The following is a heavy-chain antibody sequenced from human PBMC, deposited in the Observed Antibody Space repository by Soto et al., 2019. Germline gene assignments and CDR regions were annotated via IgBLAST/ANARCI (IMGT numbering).Heavy chain of an antibody. V-gene: IGHV1-8*01. Sequence: QVQLVQSGAEVKKPGASVKVSCKASGYTFTSYHITWVRQATGQGLEWMGWVHPNSGYTDFAQKFQGRVNMTRNTSLSTAYMELSSLTSEDTAVYYCAREYRFDYGHHYYYCIDVWGKGTTVTVSS. CDR3: AREYRFDYGHHYYYCIDV. CDR1: GYTFTSYH. D-gene: IGHD4-17*01. CDR2: VHPNSGYT. J-gene: IGHJ6*03.